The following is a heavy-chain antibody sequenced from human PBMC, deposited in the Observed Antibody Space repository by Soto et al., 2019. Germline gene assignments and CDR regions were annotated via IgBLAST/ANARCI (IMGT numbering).Heavy chain of an antibody. CDR2: IIPIFDTA. J-gene: IGHJ6*02. Sequence: QVQLVQSGAEVKKPGSSVKVSCKASGGTFSSYAISWVRQAPGQGLEWMGGIIPIFDTADYAQKFQGIVTISADASTNTAYMEVSSLRYEDTAVYYCAGHSSGVPGYHYGRDVWGQGTTVTVSS. CDR1: GGTFSSYA. CDR3: AGHSSGVPGYHYGRDV. D-gene: IGHD3-22*01. V-gene: IGHV1-69*12.